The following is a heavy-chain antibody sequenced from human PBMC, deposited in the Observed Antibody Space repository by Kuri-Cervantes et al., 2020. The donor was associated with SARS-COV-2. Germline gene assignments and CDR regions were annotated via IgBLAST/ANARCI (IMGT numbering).Heavy chain of an antibody. Sequence: GSLRLSCTVSGGSISSSSYYWGWIRQPPGKGLEWIGSIYYSGSTYYNPSLKSRVTISVDTSKNQFSLKLSSLTAADTAVYYCARHVRPEITIFGVVITADYFDYWGQGTLVTVSS. J-gene: IGHJ4*02. CDR3: ARHVRPEITIFGVVITADYFDY. CDR1: GGSISSSSYY. V-gene: IGHV4-39*01. CDR2: IYYSGST. D-gene: IGHD3-3*01.